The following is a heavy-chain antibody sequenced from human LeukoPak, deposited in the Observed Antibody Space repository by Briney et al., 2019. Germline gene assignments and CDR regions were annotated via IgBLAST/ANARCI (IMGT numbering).Heavy chain of an antibody. D-gene: IGHD6-13*01. CDR1: GGSISSSSYY. J-gene: IGHJ4*02. CDR3: ARDLGYSSSWYYFDY. Sequence: SETLSLTCTVSGGSISSSSYYWGWIRQPPGKGLEWIGSIYYSGSTYYNPSLKSRVTISVDTSKNQFSLKLSSVTAADTAVYYCARDLGYSSSWYYFDYWGQGTLVTVSS. CDR2: IYYSGST. V-gene: IGHV4-39*07.